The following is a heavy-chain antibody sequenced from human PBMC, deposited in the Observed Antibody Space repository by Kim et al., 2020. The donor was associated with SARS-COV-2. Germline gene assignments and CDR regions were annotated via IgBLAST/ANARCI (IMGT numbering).Heavy chain of an antibody. J-gene: IGHJ4*02. D-gene: IGHD1-7*01. V-gene: IGHV3-73*01. CDR2: IRSKASNYAT. CDR1: GFTFSGSD. CDR3: TSRAGTTAY. Sequence: GGSLRLSCAASGFTFSGSDIHWVRQASGGGLEWVGRIRSKASNYATAYAASLQGRFTISRDDSKNTAYLQMNSLKTEDTAVYYCTSRAGTTAYWGQGTLVTVSS.